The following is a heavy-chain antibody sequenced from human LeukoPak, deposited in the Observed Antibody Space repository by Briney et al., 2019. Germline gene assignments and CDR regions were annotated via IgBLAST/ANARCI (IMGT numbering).Heavy chain of an antibody. Sequence: SETLSLTCSVSGGSIRSYFWNWIRQSPGRGLEWIGYFYYGGSNKYNPSLKSRVTVSADTSRNQFSLKLSSVTAADTALYFCARHMGNGDDSVGYPCDVWGQGMQVTVSS. J-gene: IGHJ4*02. V-gene: IGHV4-59*08. CDR2: FYYGGSN. CDR1: GGSIRSYF. D-gene: IGHD3-22*01. CDR3: ARHMGNGDDSVGYPCDV.